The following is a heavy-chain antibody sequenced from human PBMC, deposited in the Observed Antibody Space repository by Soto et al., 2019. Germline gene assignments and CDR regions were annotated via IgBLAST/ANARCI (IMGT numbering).Heavy chain of an antibody. V-gene: IGHV3-7*05. CDR1: GITFINYW. D-gene: IGHD5-18*01. J-gene: IGHJ4*02. Sequence: DVQLVESGGGLVQPGGSLRLSCAASGITFINYWMTWVRQVPGKGLEWVANIKEDGSEKYFVDSVKGRFTISRDNARNSLYLQMNSLRAEDTAVYYCACDGEGYSYGYYFDYWGQGALVSVSS. CDR2: IKEDGSEK. CDR3: ACDGEGYSYGYYFDY.